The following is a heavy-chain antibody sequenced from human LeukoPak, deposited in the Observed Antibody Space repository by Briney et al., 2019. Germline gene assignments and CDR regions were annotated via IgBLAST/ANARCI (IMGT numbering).Heavy chain of an antibody. CDR3: ARAGTYYDSTAMDY. CDR1: GGSISSGSYY. D-gene: IGHD3-22*01. V-gene: IGHV4-61*02. CDR2: IYTSGST. Sequence: SQTLSLTCTVSGGSISSGSYYWTWIRQPAGKGLEWIGRIYTSGSTNYNPSLKSRVTISVDTSKNHLSLQLSSVTAADTAVYYCARAGTYYDSTAMDYWGQGTLVTVSS. J-gene: IGHJ4*02.